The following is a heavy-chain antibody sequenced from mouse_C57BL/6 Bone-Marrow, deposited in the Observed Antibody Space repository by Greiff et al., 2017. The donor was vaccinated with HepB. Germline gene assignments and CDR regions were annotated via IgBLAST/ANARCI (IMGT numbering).Heavy chain of an antibody. V-gene: IGHV5-4*01. D-gene: IGHD1-2*01. J-gene: IGHJ3*01. CDR1: GFTFSSYA. CDR2: ISDGGSYT. Sequence: EVQLVESGGGLVKPGGSLKLSCAASGFTFSSYAMSWVRQTPEKRLEWVATISDGGSYTYYPDNVKGRFTISRDNAKNNLYLQMSHLKSEDTAMYYCARDGPLRPWFAYWGQGTLVTVSA. CDR3: ARDGPLRPWFAY.